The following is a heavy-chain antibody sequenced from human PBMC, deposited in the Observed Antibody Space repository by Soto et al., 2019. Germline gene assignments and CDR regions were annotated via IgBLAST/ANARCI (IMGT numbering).Heavy chain of an antibody. Sequence: QVQLVESGGGVVQPGRSLRLSCAASGFTFSSYAMHWVRQAPGKGLEWVAVISYDGSNKYYADSVKGRFTISRDNSKNTLYLQMSSLRDEVTAAYYCARAYKTLVVPRYWGQGTLVTVSS. D-gene: IGHD1-1*01. CDR3: ARAYKTLVVPRY. J-gene: IGHJ4*02. V-gene: IGHV3-30-3*01. CDR1: GFTFSSYA. CDR2: ISYDGSNK.